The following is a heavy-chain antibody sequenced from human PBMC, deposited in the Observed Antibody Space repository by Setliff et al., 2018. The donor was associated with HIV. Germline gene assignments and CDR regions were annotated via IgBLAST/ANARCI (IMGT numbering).Heavy chain of an antibody. Sequence: ASVKVSCKTSGYTFISYGINWVRQAPGQGLEWMGWINPNSGGTNYEQKFQGRVTMTRDTSISTAYMELRNLRSDDTAVYYCARVQVGDPYYSYYYMDVWGEGTTVTSP. CDR1: GYTFISYG. CDR2: INPNSGGT. CDR3: ARVQVGDPYYSYYYMDV. V-gene: IGHV1-2*02. D-gene: IGHD2-8*02. J-gene: IGHJ6*03.